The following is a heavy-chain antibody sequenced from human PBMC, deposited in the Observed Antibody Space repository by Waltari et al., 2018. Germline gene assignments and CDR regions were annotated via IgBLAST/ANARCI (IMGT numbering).Heavy chain of an antibody. CDR1: GFTFSSYS. V-gene: IGHV3-21*01. CDR2: ISSSSSYI. CDR3: ARERGRDSDYYVPGPTYFDY. Sequence: EVQLLESGGGLVQPGGSLRLSCAASGFTFSSYSMNWVRQAPGKGLEWVSSISSSSSYIYYADSVKGRFTISRDNAKNSLYLQMNSLRAEDTAVYYCARERGRDSDYYVPGPTYFDYWGQGTLVTVSS. D-gene: IGHD5-12*01. J-gene: IGHJ4*02.